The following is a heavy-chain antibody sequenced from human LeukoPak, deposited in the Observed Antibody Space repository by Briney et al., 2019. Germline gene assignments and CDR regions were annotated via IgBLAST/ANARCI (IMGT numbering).Heavy chain of an antibody. CDR2: IYYSGST. J-gene: IGHJ4*02. CDR1: GGSISSSSYY. Sequence: PSETLSLTCTVSGGSISSSSYYWGWIRQPPGKGLEWIGSIYYSGSTYYNPSLKSRVTITVDTSKNQFSLKLSSVTAADTAVYYCARVFYSGYDSLDYWGQGTLVTVSS. CDR3: ARVFYSGYDSLDY. D-gene: IGHD5-12*01. V-gene: IGHV4-39*07.